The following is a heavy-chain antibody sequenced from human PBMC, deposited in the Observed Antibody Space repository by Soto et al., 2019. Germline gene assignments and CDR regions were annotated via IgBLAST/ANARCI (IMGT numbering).Heavy chain of an antibody. V-gene: IGHV2-5*02. Sequence: QINLIESGPTLVKPTQTLTLTCTFSGFSLSTSGAAVGGVRQPPGRALEWLALIYWDGDKRYNASLGNRLTNTQDTSMNQVVLTLTNLDPADTATDYCAHRATMTIFGLIIDNGIWFDPWGQGTRVIVSS. CDR3: AHRATMTIFGLIIDNGIWFDP. J-gene: IGHJ5*02. CDR2: IYWDGDK. CDR1: GFSLSTSGAA. D-gene: IGHD3-3*01.